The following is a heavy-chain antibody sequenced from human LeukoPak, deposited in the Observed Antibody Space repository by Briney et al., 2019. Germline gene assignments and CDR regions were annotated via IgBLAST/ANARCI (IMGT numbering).Heavy chain of an antibody. Sequence: GGSLRLSCAASGFTFTLYVMSWVRQAPGKGLEWVSSITGSGGSTYYADSVKDRFTISRDNSKNTLYLQLSSLRAEDTAVYYCAREMATIRGQGTLVTVSS. CDR1: GFTFTLYV. D-gene: IGHD5-24*01. CDR3: AREMATI. J-gene: IGHJ4*02. V-gene: IGHV3-23*01. CDR2: ITGSGGST.